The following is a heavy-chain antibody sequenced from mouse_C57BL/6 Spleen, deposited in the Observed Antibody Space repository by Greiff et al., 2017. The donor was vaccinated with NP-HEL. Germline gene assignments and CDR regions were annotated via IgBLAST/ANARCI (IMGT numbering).Heavy chain of an antibody. CDR1: GFSLTSYG. CDR2: IWSGGST. J-gene: IGHJ4*01. Sequence: VKLMESGPGLVQPSQCLSITCTVSGFSLTSYGVHWVRQSPGKGLEWLGVIWSGGSTDYNAAFISRLSISKDNSKSQVFFKMNSLQADDTAIYYCATPMVTTSMDYWGQGTSVTVSS. V-gene: IGHV2-2*01. D-gene: IGHD2-2*01. CDR3: ATPMVTTSMDY.